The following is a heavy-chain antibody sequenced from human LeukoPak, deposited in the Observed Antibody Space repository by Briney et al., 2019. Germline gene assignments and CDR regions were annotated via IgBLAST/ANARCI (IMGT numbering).Heavy chain of an antibody. D-gene: IGHD1-26*01. Sequence: GGSLRLSCSDSGFTFSSYAMHWVRQAPGKGLEHVSVISSTGGNTYYAGSVKGRFTISRDNSKNTLYLQMNSLRAEDTAVYYCAKYPPIVGATYYFDYWGQGTLVTASS. J-gene: IGHJ4*02. CDR2: ISSTGGNT. CDR3: AKYPPIVGATYYFDY. CDR1: GFTFSSYA. V-gene: IGHV3-64*04.